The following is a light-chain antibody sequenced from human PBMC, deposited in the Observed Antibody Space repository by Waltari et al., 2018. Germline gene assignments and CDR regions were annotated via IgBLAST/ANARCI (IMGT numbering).Light chain of an antibody. V-gene: IGKV1-39*01. CDR3: QQTYGSPLTLT. J-gene: IGKJ4*01. Sequence: DIQMSQSPSSLSAFVGDRITITCRATRGIGNYVTWYQQKPGKAPKLLIYGASSLQSGVPSRFSGSGSGTDFILTISSLQPEDLATYYCQQTYGSPLTLTFGGGTKVEIK. CDR1: RGIGNY. CDR2: GAS.